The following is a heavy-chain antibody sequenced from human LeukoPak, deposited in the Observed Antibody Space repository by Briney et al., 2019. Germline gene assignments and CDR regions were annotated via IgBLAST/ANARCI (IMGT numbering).Heavy chain of an antibody. Sequence: GGSLRLSCAASGVTFSSYAMSWVRQAPGKGLEWVSVISGSGASSYYADSVKGRFTISRDNSKNTLYLQMNSLRAEDTAVYYCAKVRFGVTARYYFDYWGQGTLVTVSS. D-gene: IGHD3-10*01. CDR1: GVTFSSYA. CDR2: ISGSGASS. V-gene: IGHV3-23*01. CDR3: AKVRFGVTARYYFDY. J-gene: IGHJ4*02.